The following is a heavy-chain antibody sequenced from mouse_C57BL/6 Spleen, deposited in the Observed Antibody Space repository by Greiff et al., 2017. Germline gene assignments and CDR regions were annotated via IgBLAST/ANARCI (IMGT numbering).Heavy chain of an antibody. J-gene: IGHJ1*03. CDR3: ARWGTVVARGYFDV. CDR1: GYTFTSYW. Sequence: QVQLQQPGAELVKPGASVKLSCKASGYTFTSYWMHWVKQRPGQGLEWIGMIHPNSGSTNYNEKFKSKATLTVDKSSSTAYMQLSSLTSEDSAVYYCARWGTVVARGYFDVWGTGTTVTVSS. D-gene: IGHD1-1*01. V-gene: IGHV1-64*01. CDR2: IHPNSGST.